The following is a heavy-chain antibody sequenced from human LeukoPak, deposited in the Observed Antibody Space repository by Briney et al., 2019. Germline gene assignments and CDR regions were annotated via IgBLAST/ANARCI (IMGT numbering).Heavy chain of an antibody. CDR3: AKDFRIGYSAHFDY. V-gene: IGHV3-23*01. J-gene: IGHJ4*02. CDR1: GFTFRSHA. CDR2: IYENGGTT. Sequence: GGSLRLSCVGSGFTFRSHAMSWVRQAPEKGLEFVSGIYENGGTTYYADSVKGRFSISRDNPKNALYLQMDSLRGEDTAVYYCAKDFRIGYSAHFDYWGQEALVTVSS. D-gene: IGHD2-21*01.